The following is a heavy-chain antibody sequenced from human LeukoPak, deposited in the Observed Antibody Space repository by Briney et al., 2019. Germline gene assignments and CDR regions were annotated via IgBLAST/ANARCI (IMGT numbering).Heavy chain of an antibody. CDR2: IYTSGST. Sequence: SETLSLTCTVSGGSISSGSYYWSWIRQPAGKGLEWIGRIYTSGSTNYNPSLKSRVTISVDTSKNQFSLKLSSVTAADTAVYYCARDPRVGATPYWGQGTLVTASS. V-gene: IGHV4-61*02. D-gene: IGHD1-26*01. CDR1: GGSISSGSYY. CDR3: ARDPRVGATPY. J-gene: IGHJ4*02.